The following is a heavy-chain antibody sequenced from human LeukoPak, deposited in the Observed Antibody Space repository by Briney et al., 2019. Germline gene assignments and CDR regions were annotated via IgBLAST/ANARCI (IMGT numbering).Heavy chain of an antibody. CDR1: GFTFSDYY. V-gene: IGHV3-11*01. D-gene: IGHD5-18*01. Sequence: PGGSLRLSCAASGFTFSDYYMSWIRQAPGKGLEWVSYISSSGSTIYYADSAKGRFTISRDNAKNSLYLQMNSLRAEDTAVYYCARDLSDTAMVAPFDYWGQGTLVTVSS. CDR3: ARDLSDTAMVAPFDY. J-gene: IGHJ4*02. CDR2: ISSSGSTI.